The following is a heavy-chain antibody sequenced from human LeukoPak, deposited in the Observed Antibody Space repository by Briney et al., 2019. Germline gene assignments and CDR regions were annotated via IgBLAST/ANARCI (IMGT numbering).Heavy chain of an antibody. CDR1: GFTFSSYW. CDR3: AKALSGSYSILDY. D-gene: IGHD1-26*01. V-gene: IGHV3-23*01. Sequence: PGGSLRLSCAASGFTFSSYWMHWVRQAPGKGLEWVSAISASGDSTHYADSVRGRFTISRDNSKNTLHLQLKSLRAEDTAVYYCAKALSGSYSILDYWGQGTLVTVSS. J-gene: IGHJ4*02. CDR2: ISASGDST.